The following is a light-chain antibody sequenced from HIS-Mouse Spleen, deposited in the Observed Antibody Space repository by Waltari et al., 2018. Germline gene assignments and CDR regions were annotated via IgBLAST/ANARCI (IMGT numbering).Light chain of an antibody. V-gene: IGLV9-49*01. CDR3: GADHGSGSNFVYV. Sequence: QPVLTQPPSASASLGASVTLTCTLSSGYSNYKVDWYQQSPGKGPRFVMRVGTGGVVGDKGDGIPDRFSVLGAGLNRYLTIKNSQEEDESDYHCGADHGSGSNFVYVFGTGTKVTVL. J-gene: IGLJ1*01. CDR1: SGYSNYK. CDR2: VGTGGVVG.